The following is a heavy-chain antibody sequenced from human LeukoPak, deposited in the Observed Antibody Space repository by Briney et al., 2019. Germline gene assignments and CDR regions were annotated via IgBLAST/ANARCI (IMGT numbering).Heavy chain of an antibody. CDR3: ARVFWEKDGFIGAFDI. CDR1: GFTVSGNY. D-gene: IGHD3-3*01. J-gene: IGHJ3*02. Sequence: GGSLRLSCAASGFTVSGNYMSWVRQAPGKGLEWVSIIYSGDSTYYADSVKGRYTISRDNSKNTLYLQMNSLRAEDTAVYYCARVFWEKDGFIGAFDIWGQGTMVTVSS. V-gene: IGHV3-66*01. CDR2: IYSGDST.